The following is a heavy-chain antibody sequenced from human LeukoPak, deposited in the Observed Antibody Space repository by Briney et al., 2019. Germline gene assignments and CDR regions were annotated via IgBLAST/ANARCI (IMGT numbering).Heavy chain of an antibody. V-gene: IGHV1-18*01. Sequence: ASVKVSCKASGYTFTGYGISWVRQAPGQGLEWMGWISAYNGNTNYAKKFQGRVTMTTDTSTTTAYMELRSLISDDTAVYYCARVGASNSGHYWGQGTLVTVSS. CDR2: ISAYNGNT. CDR3: ARVGASNSGHY. CDR1: GYTFTGYG. J-gene: IGHJ4*02. D-gene: IGHD2-2*01.